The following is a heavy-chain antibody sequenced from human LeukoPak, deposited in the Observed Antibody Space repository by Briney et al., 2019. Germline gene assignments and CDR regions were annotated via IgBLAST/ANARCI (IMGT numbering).Heavy chain of an antibody. V-gene: IGHV3-30*04. Sequence: GGSLRLSCAASGFTFSSYAMHWVRQAPGKGLEWVAVISYDGSNKYYADSVKGRFTISRDSSKNTLYLQMNSLRAEDTAVYYCARSVSPRHYCSGGSCYGGVDYWGQGTLVTVSS. CDR2: ISYDGSNK. D-gene: IGHD2-15*01. CDR3: ARSVSPRHYCSGGSCYGGVDY. J-gene: IGHJ4*02. CDR1: GFTFSSYA.